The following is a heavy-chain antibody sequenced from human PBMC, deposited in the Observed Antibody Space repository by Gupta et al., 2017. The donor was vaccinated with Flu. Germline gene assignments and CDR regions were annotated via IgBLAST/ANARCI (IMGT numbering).Heavy chain of an antibody. J-gene: IGHJ6*02. Sequence: QVQLVESGGGVVQPGRSLRLSCAASGFTFSSYGMHWVRQAPGKGLEWVALMSPDESKKYYADSVKGRFTISRDNSKNTLYLQMNSLRAEDTAIYYCAQRSYYGMDVWGQGTTVTVSS. CDR3: AQRSYYGMDV. CDR1: GFTFSSYG. V-gene: IGHV3-33*01. CDR2: MSPDESKK.